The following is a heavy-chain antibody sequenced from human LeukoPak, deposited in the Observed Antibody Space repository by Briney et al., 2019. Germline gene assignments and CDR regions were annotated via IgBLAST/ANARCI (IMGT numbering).Heavy chain of an antibody. Sequence: GGSLRLSCAASGFTFSSYAMSWVRQAPGKGLEWVSGISFSGGTTYYADSVKGRFTISRDNSKNTLYLQMNSLRAEDTAVYYCAKDGQYSSSSTYYFDSWGQGTLVTVSS. CDR2: ISFSGGTT. D-gene: IGHD6-6*01. CDR1: GFTFSSYA. V-gene: IGHV3-23*01. J-gene: IGHJ4*02. CDR3: AKDGQYSSSSTYYFDS.